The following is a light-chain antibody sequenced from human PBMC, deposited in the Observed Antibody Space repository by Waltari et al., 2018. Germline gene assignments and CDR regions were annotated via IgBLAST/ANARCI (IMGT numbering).Light chain of an antibody. J-gene: IGLJ3*02. CDR2: SNN. Sequence: QSVLTQPPSASGTPGQRVTISCSGSSSNIRSNTVNWYQQHPGTAPKLLIYSNNQRPSGVPDRFSGSKSGTSASLAISGLQSEDEADYYCAAWDDSLNGHWVFGGGTKLTVL. CDR1: SSNIRSNT. CDR3: AAWDDSLNGHWV. V-gene: IGLV1-44*01.